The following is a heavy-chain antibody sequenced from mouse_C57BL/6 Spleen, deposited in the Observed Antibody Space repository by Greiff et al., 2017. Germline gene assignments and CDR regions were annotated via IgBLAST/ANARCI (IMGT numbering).Heavy chain of an antibody. J-gene: IGHJ4*01. Sequence: EVHLVESGGGLVKPGGSLKLSCAASGFTFSSYAMSWVRQTPEKRLEWVATISDGGSYTYYPDNVKGRFTISRDNAKNNLYLQMSHLKSEDTAMYYCAREATDDMDYWGQGTSVTVSS. CDR3: AREATDDMDY. D-gene: IGHD1-1*01. CDR2: ISDGGSYT. V-gene: IGHV5-4*01. CDR1: GFTFSSYA.